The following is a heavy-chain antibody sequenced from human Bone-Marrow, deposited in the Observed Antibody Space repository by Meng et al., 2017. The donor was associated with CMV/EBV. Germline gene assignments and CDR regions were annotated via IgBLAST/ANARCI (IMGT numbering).Heavy chain of an antibody. V-gene: IGHV3-48*03. CDR2: ISSSGSTI. J-gene: IGHJ6*02. Sequence: GGSLRLSCAASGFTFSSYEMNWVRQAPGKGPEWVSYISSSGSTIYYADSVKGRFTISRDNAKNSLYLQMNSLRAEDTAVYYCARVGGYSYGNYYYYYGMDVWGQGTTVTVSS. D-gene: IGHD5-18*01. CDR1: GFTFSSYE. CDR3: ARVGGYSYGNYYYYYGMDV.